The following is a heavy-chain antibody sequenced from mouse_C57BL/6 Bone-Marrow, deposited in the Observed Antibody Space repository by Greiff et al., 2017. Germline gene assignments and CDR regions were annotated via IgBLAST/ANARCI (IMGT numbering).Heavy chain of an antibody. J-gene: IGHJ1*03. V-gene: IGHV1-69*01. CDR2: LDPSDSYT. Sequence: VQLQQPGAELVMPGASVKLSCKASGYTFTSYWMHWVKQRPGQGLEWIGELDPSDSYTNYNQKFKGKSTLTVEKSSSTAYMQLSSLTSEDSAVYYCGNAYLLWYCDVWGTGTTVTVSS. CDR3: GNAYLLWYCDV. CDR1: GYTFTSYW. D-gene: IGHD6-5*01.